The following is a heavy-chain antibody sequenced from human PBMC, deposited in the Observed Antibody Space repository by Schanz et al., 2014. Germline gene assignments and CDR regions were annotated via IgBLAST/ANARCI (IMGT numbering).Heavy chain of an antibody. J-gene: IGHJ5*02. D-gene: IGHD1-26*01. V-gene: IGHV4-31*03. CDR2: IYYRGNT. Sequence: QVQLQESGPGLVEPSQTLSLTCTVSGDSISSAYWSWIRQHPGKGLEWIGFIYYRGNTYYNPSLKGRVSISLDPSKTQFFLNLNSLTAADTAVYYCARVPEPGWFDPWGQGTLVTVS. CDR3: ARVPEPGWFDP. CDR1: GDSISSAY.